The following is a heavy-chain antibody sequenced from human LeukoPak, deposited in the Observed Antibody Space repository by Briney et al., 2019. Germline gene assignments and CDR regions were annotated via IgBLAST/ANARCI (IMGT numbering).Heavy chain of an antibody. J-gene: IGHJ5*02. CDR3: ARDLERDVIGGIDP. Sequence: SETLSLTCTVSGGSISDYFWSWIRQPPGKGLEWIGFIHHSGTKYSPSLKSRVTISLETSKNQFSLKVNSVTAADTAVYYCARDLERDVIGGIDPWGQGTLVTVSS. CDR2: IHHSGT. CDR1: GGSISDYF. V-gene: IGHV4-59*01. D-gene: IGHD2-15*01.